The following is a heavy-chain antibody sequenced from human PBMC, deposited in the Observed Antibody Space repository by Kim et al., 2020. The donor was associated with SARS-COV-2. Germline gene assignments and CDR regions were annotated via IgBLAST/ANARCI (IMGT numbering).Heavy chain of an antibody. CDR3: ARGVTYYASSCYS. Sequence: YVDSVKGRFSISRVNAKNSLYLQMNSLRDEDTAVYFCARGVTYYASSCYSWGQGTLVTVSS. D-gene: IGHD3-22*01. J-gene: IGHJ4*02. V-gene: IGHV3-7*03.